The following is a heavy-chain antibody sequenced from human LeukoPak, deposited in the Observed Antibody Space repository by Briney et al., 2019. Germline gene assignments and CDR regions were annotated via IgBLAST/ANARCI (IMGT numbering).Heavy chain of an antibody. Sequence: SETLSLTCTVSGDSFSSHYWSWIRQPPGKALEWVGYISYIGSTNYNPSLKSRVTISIDTSKNQFSLKLSSVTAADTAVYYCARDLVTVTKGFDIWGQGTMVSVSS. D-gene: IGHD4-17*01. V-gene: IGHV4-59*11. CDR3: ARDLVTVTKGFDI. CDR2: ISYIGST. J-gene: IGHJ3*02. CDR1: GDSFSSHY.